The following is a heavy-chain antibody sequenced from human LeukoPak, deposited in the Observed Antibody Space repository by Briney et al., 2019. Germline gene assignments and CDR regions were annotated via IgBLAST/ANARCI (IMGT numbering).Heavy chain of an antibody. D-gene: IGHD1-26*01. CDR1: GFTFSTYA. V-gene: IGHV3-23*01. Sequence: GGSLRLSCAASGFTFSTYAMSWVCQTPGKGLEWVSGISDSSGTTYYADSVKGRFTISRDNSKNTLYLQMNSLRAEDTALYYCAKHKGPGSFDYWGQGTLVTVSS. J-gene: IGHJ4*02. CDR2: ISDSSGTT. CDR3: AKHKGPGSFDY.